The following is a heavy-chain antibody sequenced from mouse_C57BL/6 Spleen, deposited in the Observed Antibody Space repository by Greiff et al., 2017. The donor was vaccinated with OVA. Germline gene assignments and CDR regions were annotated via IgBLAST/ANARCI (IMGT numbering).Heavy chain of an antibody. Sequence: EVKLQESEGGLVQPGSSMKLSCTASGFTFSDYYMAWVRQIPEKGLEWVANINSDGSNTYYLDPLKSRFIIARDNAKNILYQQMSSLKSEDTATYYCARVDSNYGWFAYWGQGTLVTVSA. V-gene: IGHV5-16*01. CDR3: ARVDSNYGWFAY. D-gene: IGHD2-5*01. CDR2: INSDGSNT. J-gene: IGHJ3*01. CDR1: GFTFSDYY.